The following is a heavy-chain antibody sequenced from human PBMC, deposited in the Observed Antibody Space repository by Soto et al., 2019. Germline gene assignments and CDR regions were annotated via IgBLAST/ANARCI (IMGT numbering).Heavy chain of an antibody. J-gene: IGHJ4*02. CDR1: GFTFSDYY. D-gene: IGHD2-8*01. Sequence: GGSLRLSCAAYGFTFSDYYMSWIRQAPGKGLEWVSYISSRSSTIFYADSVKGRFTISRDNVKNSLYLQMNSLRAEDTAVQYYASGTNGAIFVEWGKGILVTVYS. CDR2: ISSRSSTI. V-gene: IGHV3-11*01. CDR3: ASGTNGAIFVE.